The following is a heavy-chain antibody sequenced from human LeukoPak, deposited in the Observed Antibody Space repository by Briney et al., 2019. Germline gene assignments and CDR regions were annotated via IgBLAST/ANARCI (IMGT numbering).Heavy chain of an antibody. Sequence: ASVKVSCKASGYTFTSYGISWVRPAPGQGLEWMGWINAYNGNTNYAQKLQDRVTMTTDTSTSTAYMELRSLRSDDTAVYYCARDVAQQLVYWPGRYGMDVWGKGTTVTVSS. J-gene: IGHJ6*04. CDR2: INAYNGNT. CDR1: GYTFTSYG. V-gene: IGHV1-18*04. D-gene: IGHD6-13*01. CDR3: ARDVAQQLVYWPGRYGMDV.